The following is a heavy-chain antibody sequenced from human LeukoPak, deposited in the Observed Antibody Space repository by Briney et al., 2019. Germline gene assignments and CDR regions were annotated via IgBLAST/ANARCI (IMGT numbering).Heavy chain of an antibody. CDR1: GYSFTTYW. Sequence: GESLKISCKGSGYSFTTYWIGWVRQMPGKGLEWMGIIYPGDSDTRYSPSFQGQVTISADKSISTAYLQWSSLKASDTAMYYCARRGLYYDSSGYTSFSQTYYDYWGQGTLVTVSS. CDR3: ARRGLYYDSSGYTSFSQTYYDY. J-gene: IGHJ4*02. V-gene: IGHV5-51*01. D-gene: IGHD3-22*01. CDR2: IYPGDSDT.